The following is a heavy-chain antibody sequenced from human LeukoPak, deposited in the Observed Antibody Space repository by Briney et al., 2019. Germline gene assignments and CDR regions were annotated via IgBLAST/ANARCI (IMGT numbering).Heavy chain of an antibody. J-gene: IGHJ4*02. CDR1: GFTFNTNY. V-gene: IGHV3-66*02. D-gene: IGHD6-19*01. CDR3: ARTPTDGSGWFFGY. CDR2: IHPGGLI. Sequence: GGSLRLSCAASGFTFNTNYMSWVRQAPGKGLEWVSVIHPGGLIDYSDSVKGRFTISRDIPKNTLFLQMNWLRPEDTAVYYCARTPTDGSGWFFGYWGQGILVTGSS.